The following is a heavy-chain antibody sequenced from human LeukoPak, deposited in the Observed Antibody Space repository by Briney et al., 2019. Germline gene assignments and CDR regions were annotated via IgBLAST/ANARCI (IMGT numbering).Heavy chain of an antibody. J-gene: IGHJ4*02. Sequence: GASVKVSCKASGGTFSSYAISWVRQAPGQGLEWMGWISAYNGNTNYAQKLQGRVTMTTDTSTSTAYMELRSLRSDDTAVYYCARDGYRIVGATNNFDYWGQGTLVTVSS. CDR1: GGTFSSYA. CDR3: ARDGYRIVGATNNFDY. D-gene: IGHD1-26*01. V-gene: IGHV1-18*01. CDR2: ISAYNGNT.